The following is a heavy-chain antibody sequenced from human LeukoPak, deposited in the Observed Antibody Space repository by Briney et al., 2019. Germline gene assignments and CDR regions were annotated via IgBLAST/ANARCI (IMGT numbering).Heavy chain of an antibody. CDR2: IYYSGST. J-gene: IGHJ1*01. D-gene: IGHD6-13*01. V-gene: IGHV4-59*01. CDR3: ARSITSSWYGDFQH. CDR1: GGSMSGYF. Sequence: SETLSLTCTVSGGSMSGYFWSWIRQPPGKGLEWIGYIYYSGSTNYNPSRKSRVTISVDTSKNQFSLKLSSVTAADTAMYYCARSITSSWYGDFQHWGQGTLVTVSS.